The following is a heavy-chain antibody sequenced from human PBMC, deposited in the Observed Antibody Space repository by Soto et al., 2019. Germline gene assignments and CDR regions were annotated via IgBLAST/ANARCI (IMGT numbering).Heavy chain of an antibody. CDR3: ARRDDSSTAEYFQH. Sequence: EESLKISCSGSGYSFTTYWIGWGRQMPWKGLEWMGIIYPGDSDTRYSPSFQGQVTISADKSTSTAYLQWSSLKASDTAMYYCARRDDSSTAEYFQHWGQGTLVTVSS. CDR1: GYSFTTYW. D-gene: IGHD6-6*01. CDR2: IYPGDSDT. J-gene: IGHJ1*01. V-gene: IGHV5-51*01.